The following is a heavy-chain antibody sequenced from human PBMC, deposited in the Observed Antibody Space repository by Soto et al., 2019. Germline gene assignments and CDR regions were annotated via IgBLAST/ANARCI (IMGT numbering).Heavy chain of an antibody. J-gene: IGHJ4*02. CDR1: GFTFSSYA. Sequence: GGSLRLSCAASGFTFSSYAMSWVRQAPGKGLEWVSTISGSGGSTYYADSVKGRFTISRDNSKNTLYLQMNSLRAEDTAVYYCAKDLYIVATNDYFDYWGQGTLVTVSS. V-gene: IGHV3-23*01. D-gene: IGHD5-12*01. CDR2: ISGSGGST. CDR3: AKDLYIVATNDYFDY.